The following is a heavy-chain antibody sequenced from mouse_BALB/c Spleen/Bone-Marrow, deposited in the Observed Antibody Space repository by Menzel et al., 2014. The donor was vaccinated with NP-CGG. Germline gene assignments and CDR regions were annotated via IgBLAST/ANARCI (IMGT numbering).Heavy chain of an antibody. D-gene: IGHD1-1*01. CDR3: ARRYGSLWYFDV. V-gene: IGHV1-7*01. CDR2: INPSSGYT. CDR1: GYTFTDYW. Sequence: QVQLKQSGAELAKPGASVKMSCKASGYTFTDYWMHWVKQRPGQGLGWIGYINPSSGYTEYNQKFKDKATLTADKSSSTAYMQLNILTSEDSAVYYCARRYGSLWYFDVWGAGTTVTVSS. J-gene: IGHJ1*01.